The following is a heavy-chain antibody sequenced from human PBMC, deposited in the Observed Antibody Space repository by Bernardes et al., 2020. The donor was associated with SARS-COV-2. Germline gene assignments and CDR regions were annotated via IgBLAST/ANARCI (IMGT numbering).Heavy chain of an antibody. CDR2: MSFDGSKK. CDR1: GFNFDTYG. D-gene: IGHD6-19*01. J-gene: IGHJ4*02. Sequence: GGSLRLSCVVSGFNFDTYGMHWVRQAPGKGLEWVAVMSFDGSKKYYADSVKGRFSISRDNSKNTLYLQLNSLRAEDTAVYYCANLAGVNLDLDYWGQGTLVTVSP. CDR3: ANLAGVNLDLDY. V-gene: IGHV3-30*18.